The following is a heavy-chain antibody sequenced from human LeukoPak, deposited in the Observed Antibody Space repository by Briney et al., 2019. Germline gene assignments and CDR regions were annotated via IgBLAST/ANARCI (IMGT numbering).Heavy chain of an antibody. CDR3: AREVVVPAAMSFRYYYYGMDV. CDR2: IYHSGST. D-gene: IGHD2-2*01. V-gene: IGHV4-30-2*06. CDR1: GGSISSGGYS. J-gene: IGHJ6*04. Sequence: PSETLSLTCAVSGGSISSGGYSWSWIRQSPGTGLEWIGYIYHSGSTYYNPSLKSRVTISVDRSKNQFSLKLSSVTAADTAVYFCAREVVVPAAMSFRYYYYGMDVWGKGTTVTVSS.